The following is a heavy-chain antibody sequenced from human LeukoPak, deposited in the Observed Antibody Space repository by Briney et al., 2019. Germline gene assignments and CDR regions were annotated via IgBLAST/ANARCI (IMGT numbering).Heavy chain of an antibody. CDR1: GFTFSSYG. D-gene: IGHD3-22*01. CDR2: ISGSGGST. V-gene: IGHV3-23*01. Sequence: PGGSLRLSCAASGFTFSSYGMSWVRQAPGKGLEWVAAISGSGGSTYYADSVKGRFTISRDNSKNTLYLQMNSLRAEDTAVYYCAKDLHDYYHSSGLDYWGQGTLVTVSS. J-gene: IGHJ4*02. CDR3: AKDLHDYYHSSGLDY.